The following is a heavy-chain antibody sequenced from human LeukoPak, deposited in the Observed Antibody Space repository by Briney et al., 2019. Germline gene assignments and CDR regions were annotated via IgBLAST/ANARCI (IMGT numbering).Heavy chain of an antibody. CDR3: ASDNWNVGGS. Sequence: ASMKVSCKASGNTFTGYHLYWVRQAPGQGLEWMGWINANSGVTKNAEKFQGRVTMTRDTSISTDYMELSRLTSDDTAMYYYASDNWNVGGSWGQGTLVTVSS. CDR2: INANSGVT. D-gene: IGHD1-20*01. V-gene: IGHV1-2*02. J-gene: IGHJ4*02. CDR1: GNTFTGYH.